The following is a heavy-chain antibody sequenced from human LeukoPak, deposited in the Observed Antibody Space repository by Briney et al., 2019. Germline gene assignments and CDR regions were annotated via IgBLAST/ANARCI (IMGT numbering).Heavy chain of an antibody. CDR2: ISSSSSYI. J-gene: IGHJ4*02. V-gene: IGHV3-21*01. CDR3: ARSVRFLEWLFHFGY. CDR1: GFTFSSYS. Sequence: GGSLRLSCAVSGFTFSSYSMNWVRQAPGKRLEWVSSISSSSSYIYYADSVKGRFTISRDNDKNSLYLQMNSLRAEDTAVYYCARSVRFLEWLFHFGYWGQGTLVTVSS. D-gene: IGHD3-3*01.